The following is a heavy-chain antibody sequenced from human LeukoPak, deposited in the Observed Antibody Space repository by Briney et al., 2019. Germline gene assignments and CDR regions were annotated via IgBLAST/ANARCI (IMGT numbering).Heavy chain of an antibody. Sequence: SETLSLTCAVYGGSFSGYYWSWIRQPPGKGLEWIGEINHSGSTNYNPSLKSRVTISVDTSQNQFSLKLSSVTAADTAVFYCARDDSHYNWFDPWGQGTLVTVSS. J-gene: IGHJ5*02. CDR1: GGSFSGYY. D-gene: IGHD2-15*01. V-gene: IGHV4-34*01. CDR2: INHSGST. CDR3: ARDDSHYNWFDP.